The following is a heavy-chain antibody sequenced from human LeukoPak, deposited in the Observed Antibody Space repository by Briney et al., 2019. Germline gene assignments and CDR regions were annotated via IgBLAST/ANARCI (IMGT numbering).Heavy chain of an antibody. V-gene: IGHV5-51*01. CDR1: GYSFTSYW. J-gene: IGHJ4*02. CDR3: ARRLYSSSGTYYFDY. D-gene: IGHD6-6*01. CDR2: IYPGDSDT. Sequence: GESLKISCKGSGYSFTSYWIGWVRQMPGKGLEWMGIIYPGDSDTRYSPSFQGQVTILADKSISTAYLQWSSLKASDTAMYYCARRLYSSSGTYYFDYWGQGTLATVSS.